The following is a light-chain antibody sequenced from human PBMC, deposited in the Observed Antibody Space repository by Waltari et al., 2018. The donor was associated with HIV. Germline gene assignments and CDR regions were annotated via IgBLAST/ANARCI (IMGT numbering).Light chain of an antibody. CDR1: SSDVGGYNY. CDR3: VIWHNSAWV. V-gene: IGLV2-11*01. J-gene: IGLJ3*02. Sequence: QSALTQPRSVSGSPGQSVTISCTGTSSDVGGYNYVSWYQQHPGKAPKLMIYDVSKRPSGVPDRFSGSKSGNTASLTISGLQAEDEADYYCVIWHNSAWVFGGGTKLTVL. CDR2: DVS.